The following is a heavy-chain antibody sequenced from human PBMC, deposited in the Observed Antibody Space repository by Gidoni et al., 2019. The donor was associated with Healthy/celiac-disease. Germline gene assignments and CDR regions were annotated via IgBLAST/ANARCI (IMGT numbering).Heavy chain of an antibody. CDR1: GGSFSGYS. CDR2: INHSGST. J-gene: IGHJ4*02. D-gene: IGHD5-18*01. Sequence: QVQLQPWGAGLLKPSETLSLTCAVYGGSFSGYSWSWIRQPPGKGLEWIGEINHSGSTNYNPSLKSRVTISVDTSKNQFSLKLSSVTAADTAVYYCARGPVVATIYRGYSYGRFDYWGQGTLVTVSS. CDR3: ARGPVVATIYRGYSYGRFDY. V-gene: IGHV4-34*01.